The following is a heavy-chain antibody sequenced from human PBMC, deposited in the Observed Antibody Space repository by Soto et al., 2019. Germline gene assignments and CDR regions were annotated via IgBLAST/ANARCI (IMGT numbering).Heavy chain of an antibody. CDR1: GGTFSSYA. J-gene: IGHJ4*02. Sequence: QVQLVQSEAEVKKPGSSVKVSCKASGGTFSSYAISWVRQAPGQGLEWMGGIIPIFGTANYAQKFQGRVTITADESTSTAYMELSSLRSEDTAVYYCARGRRWLQSRGGYFDYWGQGTLVTVSS. CDR3: ARGRRWLQSRGGYFDY. D-gene: IGHD5-12*01. V-gene: IGHV1-69*01. CDR2: IIPIFGTA.